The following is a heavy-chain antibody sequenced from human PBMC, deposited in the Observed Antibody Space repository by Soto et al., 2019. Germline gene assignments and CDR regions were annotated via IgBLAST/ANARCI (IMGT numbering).Heavy chain of an antibody. CDR1: GFTFSNAW. CDR3: TTESGLLWFGELSAPDY. V-gene: IGHV3-15*01. Sequence: PGGSLRLSCAASGFTFSNAWMSWVRQAPGKGLEWVGRIKSKTDGGTTDYAAPVKGRFTISRDDSKNTLYLQMNSLKTEDTAVYYCTTESGLLWFGELSAPDYWGQGTLVTVSS. J-gene: IGHJ4*02. D-gene: IGHD3-10*01. CDR2: IKSKTDGGTT.